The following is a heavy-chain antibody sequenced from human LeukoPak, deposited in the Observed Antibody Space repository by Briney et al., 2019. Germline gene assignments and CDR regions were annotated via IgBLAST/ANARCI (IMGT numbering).Heavy chain of an antibody. J-gene: IGHJ4*02. D-gene: IGHD3-9*01. CDR3: ARDSLSAYDILTGYYIGLRGVVDY. Sequence: GGSLRLSCAASGFTFSSYSMNWVRQAPGKGLEWVSYISSSSTIYYADSVKGRFTISRDNAKNSLYLQMNSLRAEDTAVYYCARDSLSAYDILTGYYIGLRGVVDYWGQGTLVTVSS. V-gene: IGHV3-48*01. CDR2: ISSSSTI. CDR1: GFTFSSYS.